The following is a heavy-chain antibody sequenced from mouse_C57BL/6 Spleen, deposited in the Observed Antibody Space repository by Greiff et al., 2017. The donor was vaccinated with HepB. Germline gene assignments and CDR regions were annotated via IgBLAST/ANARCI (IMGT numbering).Heavy chain of an antibody. CDR3: ASWARDYFDY. CDR2: ISSGSSTI. D-gene: IGHD4-1*01. CDR1: GFTFSDYG. V-gene: IGHV5-17*01. J-gene: IGHJ2*01. Sequence: DVKLVESGGGLVKPGGSLKLSCAASGFTFSDYGMHWVRQAPEKGLEWVAYISSGSSTIYYADTVKGRFTISRDNAKNTLFLQMTSLRSEDTAMYYCASWARDYFDYWGQGTTLTVSS.